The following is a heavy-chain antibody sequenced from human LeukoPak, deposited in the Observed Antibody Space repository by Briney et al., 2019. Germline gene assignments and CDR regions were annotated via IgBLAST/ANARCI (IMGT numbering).Heavy chain of an antibody. D-gene: IGHD4-17*01. Sequence: GGSLRLSCAASAFTFSDYVMNWVRQAPGKGLEWVSYISSSGSTIYYADSVKGRFTISRDNAKNSLYLQMNSLRAEDTAVYYCARSPGYGDYGHHDYWGQGTLVTVSS. V-gene: IGHV3-48*03. CDR3: ARSPGYGDYGHHDY. J-gene: IGHJ4*02. CDR2: ISSSGSTI. CDR1: AFTFSDYV.